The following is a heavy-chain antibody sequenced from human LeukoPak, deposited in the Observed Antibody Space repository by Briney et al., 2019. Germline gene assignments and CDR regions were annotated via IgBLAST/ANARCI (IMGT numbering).Heavy chain of an antibody. J-gene: IGHJ6*03. CDR3: ARGRISRDYVFMSPMDV. CDR2: FDPEDGET. Sequence: ASVKVSCKVSGYTLTELSMHWVRQAPGKGLEWMGGFDPEDGETIYAQKFQGRVTIPRNTSITTAYMELSSLRSEDTAVYYCARGRISRDYVFMSPMDVWGKGTTVTVSS. V-gene: IGHV1-24*01. D-gene: IGHD4-17*01. CDR1: GYTLTELS.